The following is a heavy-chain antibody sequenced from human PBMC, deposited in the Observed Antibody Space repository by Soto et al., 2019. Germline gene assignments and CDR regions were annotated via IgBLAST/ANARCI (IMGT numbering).Heavy chain of an antibody. Sequence: QVQLQESGPGLVKPSETLSLTCTVSGDSISSYYWSWIRQPPGKGLEWIGYIYYSVRTNYNPSLXSXAXIXXDTAKNQFSLKLSSVTAADTAVYYCARARGGYFDYWGQGTLVTVSS. CDR1: GDSISSYY. CDR3: ARARGGYFDY. V-gene: IGHV4-59*01. CDR2: IYYSVRT. D-gene: IGHD3-10*01. J-gene: IGHJ4*02.